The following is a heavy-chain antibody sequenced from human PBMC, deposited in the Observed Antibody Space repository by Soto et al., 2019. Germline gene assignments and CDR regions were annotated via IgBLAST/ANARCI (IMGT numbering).Heavy chain of an antibody. CDR2: ISAYNGNT. V-gene: IGHV1-18*01. Sequence: QVQLVQSGAEVKKPGASVKVSCKASGYTFSSYHISWVRQAPGQGLECMGWISAYNGNTNYAQRLQGRVTLSTDTSTSTAYMELRSVRSDETAVYYCVRDGPPTDYLWQGTLVTVSS. CDR1: GYTFSSYH. J-gene: IGHJ4*02. CDR3: VRDGPPTDY.